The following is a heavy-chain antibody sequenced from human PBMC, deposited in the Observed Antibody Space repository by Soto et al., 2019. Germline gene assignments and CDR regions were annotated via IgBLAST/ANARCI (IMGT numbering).Heavy chain of an antibody. CDR1: GYTFTSYC. CDR3: ARDQLGATGDY. D-gene: IGHD1-26*01. J-gene: IGHJ4*02. Sequence: ASVKVSCKASGYTFTSYCISWVRQAPGQGLEWMGWISAYNDNTNYAQKLQGRVTMTTDTSTSTAYMELRSLRSDDTAVYFCARDQLGATGDYWGQGTLVTVSS. CDR2: ISAYNDNT. V-gene: IGHV1-18*01.